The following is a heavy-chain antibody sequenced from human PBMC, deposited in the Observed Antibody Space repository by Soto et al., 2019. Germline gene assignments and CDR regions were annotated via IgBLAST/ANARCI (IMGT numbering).Heavy chain of an antibody. CDR1: GYTFTGYY. D-gene: IGHD3-22*01. V-gene: IGHV1-2*04. Sequence: ASVKVSCKASGYTFTGYYMHWVRQAPGQGLEWMGWINPNSGGTNYAQKFQGWATMTRDTSISTAYMELSRLRSDDTAVYYCARDGNDSSGGMDVWGQGTTVTVSS. CDR2: INPNSGGT. J-gene: IGHJ6*02. CDR3: ARDGNDSSGGMDV.